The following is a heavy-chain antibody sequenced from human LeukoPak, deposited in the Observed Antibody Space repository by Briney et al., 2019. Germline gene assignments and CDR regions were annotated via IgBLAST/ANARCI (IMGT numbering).Heavy chain of an antibody. CDR3: ARVSRRYGGATYY. V-gene: IGHV1-8*01. CDR2: MNPNSGNT. J-gene: IGHJ4*02. Sequence: VASVKVSCKASGYTFTSYDINWVRQATGQGLEWMGWMNPNSGNTGYAQKFQGRVTMTRNTSISTAYMELSSLRSEDTAVYYCARVSRRYGGATYYWGQGTLVTVSS. CDR1: GYTFTSYD. D-gene: IGHD1-26*01.